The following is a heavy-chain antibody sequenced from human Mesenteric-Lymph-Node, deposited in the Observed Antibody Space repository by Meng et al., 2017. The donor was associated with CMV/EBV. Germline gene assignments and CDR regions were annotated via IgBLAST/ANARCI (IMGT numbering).Heavy chain of an antibody. J-gene: IGHJ4*02. CDR2: ISAYNGNT. V-gene: IGHV1-18*01. CDR3: ARVPTAIVVVPAAVGLDY. CDR1: FNSYG. D-gene: IGHD2-2*01. Sequence: FNSYGISWGRQAPGQGLEWMGWISAYNGNTNYAQKLQGRVTMTTDTSTSTAYMELRSLRSDDTAVYYCARVPTAIVVVPAAVGLDYWGQGTLVTVSS.